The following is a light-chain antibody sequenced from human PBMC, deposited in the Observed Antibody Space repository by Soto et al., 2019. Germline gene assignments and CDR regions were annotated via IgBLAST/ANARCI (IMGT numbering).Light chain of an antibody. CDR3: QQRSNRGFT. V-gene: IGKV3-11*01. Sequence: EIVLTQSPATLSLSPGERATLSCRASQSVSSYLAWYQQKPGQAPRLLIYDASNRATGIPARFSGSGSGTDFTLTISSLEPEDFAVYYCQQRSNRGFTFGPGTKSGYQT. CDR1: QSVSSY. CDR2: DAS. J-gene: IGKJ3*01.